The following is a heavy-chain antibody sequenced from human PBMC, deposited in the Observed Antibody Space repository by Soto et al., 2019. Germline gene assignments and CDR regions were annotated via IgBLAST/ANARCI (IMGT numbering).Heavy chain of an antibody. CDR3: TKGRSGRYMSPVDD. CDR2: ISWNSGSI. Sequence: ELQLVESGGGLVQPGRSLRLSCAVSGFKFDDYAMHWVRQAPGKGLEWVSGISWNSGSIGYADSVKGRFTISRDNAKNSLFLQMNSLRAEDTALYYCTKGRSGRYMSPVDDWGQGTLVTVSS. D-gene: IGHD1-20*01. V-gene: IGHV3-9*01. J-gene: IGHJ4*02. CDR1: GFKFDDYA.